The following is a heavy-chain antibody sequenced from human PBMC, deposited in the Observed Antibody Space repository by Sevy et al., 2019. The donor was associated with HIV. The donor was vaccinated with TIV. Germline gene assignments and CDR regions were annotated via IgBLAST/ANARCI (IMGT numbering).Heavy chain of an antibody. Sequence: SETLSLTCGVSGGSFNGFYWSWIRQPPGKGLEWIGEINDSGTTDYNPSLKSRLTMSIDTSKKQFSLKMSSVTAADTAVYYCARGSGYDYPWGDFRPSYFDDWGQGTLVTVSS. CDR1: GGSFNGFY. V-gene: IGHV4-34*01. J-gene: IGHJ4*02. CDR3: ARGSGYDYPWGDFRPSYFDD. CDR2: INDSGTT. D-gene: IGHD3-16*01.